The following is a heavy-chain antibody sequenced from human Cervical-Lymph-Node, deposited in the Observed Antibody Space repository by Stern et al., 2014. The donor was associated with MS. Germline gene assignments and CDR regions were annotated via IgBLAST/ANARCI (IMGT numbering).Heavy chain of an antibody. D-gene: IGHD7-27*01. V-gene: IGHV3-23*04. CDR3: ARGGGGNWGY. Sequence: EVQLVESGGGLAQPGGSLTLSCAASGFTLSHYAVSWVRQAPGKGLEWVAGFGNPTFYADSVKGRFTVYIDSSKNTLYLQMNSLRAEDTALYYCARGGGGNWGYWGQGTQVTVSS. CDR2: GFGNPT. J-gene: IGHJ4*02. CDR1: GFTLSHYA.